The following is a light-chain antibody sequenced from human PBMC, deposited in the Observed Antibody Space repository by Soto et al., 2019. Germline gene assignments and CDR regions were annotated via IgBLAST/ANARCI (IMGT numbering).Light chain of an antibody. J-gene: IGKJ1*01. V-gene: IGKV3-20*01. Sequence: LSQSPCSLSLSPGDRATFSCRASQSVSSYLAWYQQKPGQVPRLLILCASSRHSGIPHRFSGSGSGTDFTLTTSSLQPEDVASYYCQKYGSARWTFGQGSKV. CDR3: QKYGSARWT. CDR2: CAS. CDR1: QSVSSY.